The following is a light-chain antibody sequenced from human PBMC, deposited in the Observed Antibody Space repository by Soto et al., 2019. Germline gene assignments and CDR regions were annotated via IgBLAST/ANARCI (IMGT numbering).Light chain of an antibody. CDR3: FSYAGSSTYV. J-gene: IGLJ1*01. V-gene: IGLV2-23*01. CDR2: EGS. Sequence: LTQPASVSGSPGQSTTISCAGTSSDVGSYNLVSWYQNHPGKAPKLMIYEGSKRPSGVSNRFSGSKSGNTASLTISGLQAADEADYFCFSYAGSSTYVFGNGTKVTVL. CDR1: SSDVGSYNL.